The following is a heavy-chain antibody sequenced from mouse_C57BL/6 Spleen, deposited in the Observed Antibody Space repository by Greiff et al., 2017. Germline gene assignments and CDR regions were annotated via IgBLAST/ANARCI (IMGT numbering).Heavy chain of an antibody. CDR3: ARFSYYYGSSYGYIDV. CDR1: GYTFTGYS. V-gene: IGHV1-9*01. D-gene: IGHD1-1*01. Sequence: QVQLQQSGAELMKPGASVKLSCKATGYTFTGYSIEWVTQRPGHGLEWIGEILPGSGSTNYNEKFKGKATFTADPSSNTAYMPLSSLTTEDSAIYYCARFSYYYGSSYGYIDVWGTGTTVTVSS. J-gene: IGHJ1*03. CDR2: ILPGSGST.